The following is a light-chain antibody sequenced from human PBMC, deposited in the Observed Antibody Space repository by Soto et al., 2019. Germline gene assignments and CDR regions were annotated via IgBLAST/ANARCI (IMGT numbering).Light chain of an antibody. CDR1: QSIGLA. CDR3: HQRSNWPLT. Sequence: EIVLTQSPATLSLSPGERATLSCRASQSIGLAIAWYQHKPGQAPRLLIYDASNRATGIPARFSGSGSGTDFTLTISSLEPEDFAVYYCHQRSNWPLTFGRGTKV. CDR2: DAS. J-gene: IGKJ1*01. V-gene: IGKV3-11*01.